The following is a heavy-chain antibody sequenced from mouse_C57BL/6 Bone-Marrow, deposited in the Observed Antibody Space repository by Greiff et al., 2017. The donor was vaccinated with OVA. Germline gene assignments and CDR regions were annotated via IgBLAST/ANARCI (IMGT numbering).Heavy chain of an antibody. V-gene: IGHV1-69*01. CDR1: GYTFTSYW. Sequence: VKLQQPGAELVMPGASVKLSCKASGYTFTSYWMHWVKQRPGQGLEWIGEIDPSDSYTNYNQKFKGKSTLTVDKSSSTAYMQVSSLTSEDSAVYYCACRHFDYWGQGTTLTVSS. CDR2: IDPSDSYT. CDR3: ACRHFDY. J-gene: IGHJ2*01. D-gene: IGHD6-1*01.